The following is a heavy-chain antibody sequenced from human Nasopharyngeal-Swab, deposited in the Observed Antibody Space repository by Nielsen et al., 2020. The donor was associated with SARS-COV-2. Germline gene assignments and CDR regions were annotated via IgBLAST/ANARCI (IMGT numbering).Heavy chain of an antibody. V-gene: IGHV1-46*01. CDR3: AVNYYDSSGYWPFDY. D-gene: IGHD3-22*01. Sequence: ASVKVSCKASGYTFTSYYMHWVRQAPGQGLEWMGIINPSGGSTSYAQKFQGRVTMTRDTSTSTVYMELSSLRSDDTAVYYCAVNYYDSSGYWPFDYWGQGTLVTVSS. CDR1: GYTFTSYY. CDR2: INPSGGST. J-gene: IGHJ4*02.